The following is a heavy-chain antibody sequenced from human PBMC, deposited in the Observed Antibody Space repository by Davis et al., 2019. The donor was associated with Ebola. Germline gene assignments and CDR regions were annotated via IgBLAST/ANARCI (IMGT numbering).Heavy chain of an antibody. V-gene: IGHV3-23*01. J-gene: IGHJ3*02. CDR3: AKDTSNIWFDI. CDR1: GFTLSGYS. Sequence: GESLKISCAASGFTLSGYSMNWVRQAPGKGLEWVSTLGTSADTYYADSVKGRFTISRDNSKNTLYLQMNGLRVDDTAIYYCAKDTSNIWFDIWGQGTMVTVSS. D-gene: IGHD1-26*01. CDR2: LGTSADT.